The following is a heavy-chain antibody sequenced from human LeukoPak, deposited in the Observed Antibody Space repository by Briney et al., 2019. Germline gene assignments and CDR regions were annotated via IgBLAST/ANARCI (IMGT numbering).Heavy chain of an antibody. CDR2: IWYDGSNK. V-gene: IGHV3-33*01. J-gene: IGHJ4*02. D-gene: IGHD4-23*01. CDR3: ARDFYGGPSYYFDY. CDR1: GFTFRSYG. Sequence: GGSLRLSCTASGFTFRSYGMHWVRQAPGKGLEWVAVIWYDGSNKYYADSVKGRFTISRDNSDNTLYLQMNSLRAEDTAVYYCARDFYGGPSYYFDYWGQGTLVTVSS.